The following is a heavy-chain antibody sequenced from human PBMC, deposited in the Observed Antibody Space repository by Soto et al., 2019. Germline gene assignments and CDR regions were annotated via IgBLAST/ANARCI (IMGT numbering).Heavy chain of an antibody. Sequence: VQLVESGGGLVKPGGSLRLSCVGSGFTFSSYNINWVRQAPGKGLEWASSISTSSTYIFYTDSVKARFTISRDNAKNSLYLQMNSLRGEYTAVYFCARGQGFSYGSSALDIWGLGTMVTVSS. V-gene: IGHV3-21*01. J-gene: IGHJ3*02. D-gene: IGHD5-18*01. CDR3: ARGQGFSYGSSALDI. CDR2: ISTSSTYI. CDR1: GFTFSSYN.